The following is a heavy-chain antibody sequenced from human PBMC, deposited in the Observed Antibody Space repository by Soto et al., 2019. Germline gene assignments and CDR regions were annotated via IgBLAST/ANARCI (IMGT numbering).Heavy chain of an antibody. J-gene: IGHJ4*02. V-gene: IGHV1-3*01. CDR1: GYTFTSYA. CDR3: ARDSARGMIRFLEWLSH. D-gene: IGHD3-3*01. CDR2: INAGNGNT. Sequence: ASVKVSCKASGYTFTSYAMHWVRQAPGQRLEWMGWINAGNGNTKYSQKFQGRVTITRDTSASTAYMELSSLRSEDTAVYYCARDSARGMIRFLEWLSHWGQGTPVTVSS.